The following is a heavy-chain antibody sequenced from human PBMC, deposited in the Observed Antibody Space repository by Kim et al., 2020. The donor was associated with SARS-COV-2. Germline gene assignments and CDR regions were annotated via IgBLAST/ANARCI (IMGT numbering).Heavy chain of an antibody. CDR2: ITDSGGST. CDR1: GFTFSSYA. J-gene: IGHJ4*02. Sequence: GGSLRLSCAASGFTFSSYAMSWVRQAPGKGLEWVSSITDSGGSTSYAASVKGRFTISRDNSKNTLYLQMNSLRAEDTALYYCAKSGQLDNWGQGTLVTASS. V-gene: IGHV3-23*01. CDR3: AKSGQLDN. D-gene: IGHD5-12*01.